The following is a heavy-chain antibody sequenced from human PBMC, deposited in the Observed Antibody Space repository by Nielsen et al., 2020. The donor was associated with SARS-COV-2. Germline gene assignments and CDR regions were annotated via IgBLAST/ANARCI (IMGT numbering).Heavy chain of an antibody. CDR2: IKQDGSEK. Sequence: GGSLRLSCAASGFTFSSYWMSWVRQAPGKGLEWVANIKQDGSEKYYVDSVKGRFTISRDNAKNSLYLQMNSLRAEDTALYYCAKDFSSRGGWYYYYGMDVWGQGTTVTVSS. CDR1: GFTFSSYW. CDR3: AKDFSSRGGWYYYYGMDV. V-gene: IGHV3-7*03. J-gene: IGHJ6*02. D-gene: IGHD3-3*01.